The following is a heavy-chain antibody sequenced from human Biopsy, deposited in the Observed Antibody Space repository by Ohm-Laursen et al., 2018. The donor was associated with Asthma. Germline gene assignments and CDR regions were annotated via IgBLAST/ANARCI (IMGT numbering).Heavy chain of an antibody. V-gene: IGHV3-7*01. CDR1: GFTFGAFW. CDR3: ARDFSRAIMIGGGREHYFDF. J-gene: IGHJ4*02. CDR2: ITGDGSQK. D-gene: IGHD3-16*01. Sequence: SLRLSCSASGFTFGAFWMSWGRQTPGKGLEWVATITGDGSQKFYVDSVKGRFTISRDNSKNTLHLQMNSLSPEDTAVYYCARDFSRAIMIGGGREHYFDFWGQGTLVTVSS.